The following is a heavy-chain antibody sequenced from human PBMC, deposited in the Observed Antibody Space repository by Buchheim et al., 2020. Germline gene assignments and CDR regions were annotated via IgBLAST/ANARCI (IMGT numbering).Heavy chain of an antibody. CDR2: ISSSSSTI. D-gene: IGHD2-21*01. CDR3: ASHAYCGGDCIDP. J-gene: IGHJ5*02. Sequence: EVQLVESGGGLVQPGGSLRLSCAASGLTFSSYSMNWVRQAPGKGLEWVSYISSSSSTIYYADSVKGRFTISRDNAKNSLYLQMNSLRAEDTAVYYCASHAYCGGDCIDPWGQGTL. V-gene: IGHV3-48*01. CDR1: GLTFSSYS.